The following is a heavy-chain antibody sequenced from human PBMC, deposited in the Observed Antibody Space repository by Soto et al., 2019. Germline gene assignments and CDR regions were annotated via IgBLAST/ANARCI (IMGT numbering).Heavy chain of an antibody. CDR2: ISSSSSYI. V-gene: IGHV3-21*01. D-gene: IGHD3-22*01. CDR3: ARARYHYDSSGYQRYYYGMDV. Sequence: PGVSLRRSCAASGFTFSSYSMNWVRQAPGKGLEWVSSISSSSSYIYYADSVKGRFTISRDNAKNSLYLQMNSLRAEDTAVYYCARARYHYDSSGYQRYYYGMDVWGQGTTVTVSS. J-gene: IGHJ6*02. CDR1: GFTFSSYS.